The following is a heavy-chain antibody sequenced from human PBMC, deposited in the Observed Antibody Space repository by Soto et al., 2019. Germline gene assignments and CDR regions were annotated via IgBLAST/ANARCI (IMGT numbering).Heavy chain of an antibody. CDR1: GSTFGTYT. J-gene: IGHJ4*02. CDR3: PWDTTY. D-gene: IGHD1-1*01. CDR2: ILPYLEIT. V-gene: IGHV1-69*02. Sequence: QVHLVQSGAEVKKPGASVKVSCRASGSTFGTYTVSWVRQAPGQGLEWMGRILPYLEITDSAQKFKGRFTIAEDKSTSTAYMELNRLRSEDTAVYFCPWDTTYWGQGTLVTVSS.